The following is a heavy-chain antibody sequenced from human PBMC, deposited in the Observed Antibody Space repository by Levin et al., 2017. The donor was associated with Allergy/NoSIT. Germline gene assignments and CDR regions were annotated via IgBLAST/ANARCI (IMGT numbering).Heavy chain of an antibody. CDR3: GSMVDTTMGSP. D-gene: IGHD5-18*01. J-gene: IGHJ5*02. CDR2: IDPSDSYT. CDR1: GYSSTSYW. V-gene: IGHV5-10-1*01. Sequence: PGESLKISCKVSGYSSTSYWISWVRQMPGKGLEWMGRIDPSDSYTNYSPSFQGHVTISADKSTSTAYLQWSSLKASDTAMYYCGSMVDTTMGSPWGQGTLVTVSS.